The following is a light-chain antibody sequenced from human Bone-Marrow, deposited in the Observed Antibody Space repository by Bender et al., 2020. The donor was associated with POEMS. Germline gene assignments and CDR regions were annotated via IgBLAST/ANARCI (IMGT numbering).Light chain of an antibody. J-gene: IGLJ3*02. V-gene: IGLV2-23*01. Sequence: QSALTQPASVSGSPGQSIRISCTGTSSDVGGYKFVSWYQQHPGKAPKLIIYEDINRPSGVSYHFYGAKTGNTASLTTSGLQAEDEADYYCCSYGGTGTLVFGGGTRVTVL. CDR2: EDI. CDR1: SSDVGGYKF. CDR3: CSYGGTGTLV.